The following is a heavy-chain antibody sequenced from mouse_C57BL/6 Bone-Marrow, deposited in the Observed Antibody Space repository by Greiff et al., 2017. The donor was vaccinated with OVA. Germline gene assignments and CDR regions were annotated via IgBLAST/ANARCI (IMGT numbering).Heavy chain of an antibody. CDR1: GYTFTSYW. J-gene: IGHJ3*01. V-gene: IGHV1-69*01. CDR3: ARAPNYYGSSYPFAY. D-gene: IGHD1-1*01. Sequence: QVQLQQPGAELVMPGASVKLSCKASGYTFTSYWMHWVKQRPGQGLEWIGEIDPSDSYTNYNQKFKGKSTLTVDKSSSTAYMQLSSLTSEDSAVYYCARAPNYYGSSYPFAYWGQGTLVTVSA. CDR2: IDPSDSYT.